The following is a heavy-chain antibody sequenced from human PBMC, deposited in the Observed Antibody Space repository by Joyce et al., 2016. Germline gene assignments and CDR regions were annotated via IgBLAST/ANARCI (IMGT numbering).Heavy chain of an antibody. V-gene: IGHV4-34*01. J-gene: IGHJ4*02. CDR1: GGPFRGFF. D-gene: IGHD6-19*01. CDR2: ITNSGAS. Sequence: QVQLQQWGAGLLKPSETLSLTCGVSGGPFRGFFWTWVRQPPGKGLEWIGDITNSGASNYNPSLKSRINFSVDTSKNQFSLKLTCLSAADTAVYYCARSQWLAPLMYWGQGTPVTVSS. CDR3: ARSQWLAPLMY.